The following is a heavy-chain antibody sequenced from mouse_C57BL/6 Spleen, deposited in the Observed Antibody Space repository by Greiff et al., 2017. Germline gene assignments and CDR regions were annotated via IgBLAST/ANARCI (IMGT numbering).Heavy chain of an antibody. Sequence: EVQLVESGGGLVKPGGSLKLSCAASGFTFSDYGMHWVRQAPEKGREWVAYISSGSSTIYYADTVKGRFTISRDNAKNTLFLQMTSLRSADTAMYYCARGGWLLCFDYWGQGTTLTVSS. V-gene: IGHV5-17*01. J-gene: IGHJ2*01. CDR1: GFTFSDYG. D-gene: IGHD2-3*01. CDR3: ARGGWLLCFDY. CDR2: ISSGSSTI.